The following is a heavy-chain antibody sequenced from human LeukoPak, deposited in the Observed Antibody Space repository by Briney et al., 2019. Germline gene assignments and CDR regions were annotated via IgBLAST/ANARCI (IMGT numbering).Heavy chain of an antibody. D-gene: IGHD5-12*01. CDR3: ARSIVATTFDY. CDR2: IYYSGNP. Sequence: KPSETLSLTCTVSGGSISSSSYYWGWIRQPPGKGLEWIGNIYYSGNPYYNASLKSRVTISVDTSKNRFSLKLSSVTAADTAVYYCARSIVATTFDYWGQGTLVTVSS. CDR1: GGSISSSSYY. V-gene: IGHV4-39*01. J-gene: IGHJ4*02.